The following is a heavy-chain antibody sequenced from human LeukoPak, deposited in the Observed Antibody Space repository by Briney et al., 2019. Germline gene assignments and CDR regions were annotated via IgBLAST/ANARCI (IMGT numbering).Heavy chain of an antibody. V-gene: IGHV3-33*08. D-gene: IGHD3-22*01. CDR2: IWYDGTKK. Sequence: GMSLRLSCAASGVTLSPYGMHWVRQAPGKGLEWVAVIWYDGTKKNYGDSVKGRFTISRDNSKNMVSLQMNSLRAEDTAVYYCAREDSSGYYHDALDLWGQGTMVTVSS. CDR1: GVTLSPYG. J-gene: IGHJ3*01. CDR3: AREDSSGYYHDALDL.